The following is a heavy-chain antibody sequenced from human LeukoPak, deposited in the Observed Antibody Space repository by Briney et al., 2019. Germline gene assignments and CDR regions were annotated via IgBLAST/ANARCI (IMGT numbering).Heavy chain of an antibody. CDR2: INPRSGST. CDR3: AREGNYDKHFDH. V-gene: IGHV1-46*01. Sequence: ASVNVSCKASGYTFINYFIHWVRQAPGQGLEWMGVINPRSGSTTYAQMFQGRVTMTRDTSTSTVYVDLGSLRSEDTAIYYCAREGNYDKHFDHWGQGALVTVSS. D-gene: IGHD3-3*01. CDR1: GYTFINYF. J-gene: IGHJ4*02.